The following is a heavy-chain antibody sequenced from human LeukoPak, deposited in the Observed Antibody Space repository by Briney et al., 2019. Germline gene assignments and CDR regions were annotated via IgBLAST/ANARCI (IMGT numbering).Heavy chain of an antibody. CDR3: ARLYINAYMDV. J-gene: IGHJ6*03. CDR2: NYPSGST. V-gene: IGHV4-38-2*01. Sequence: SETLSLTCAVSGYSISRGYYWGWIRQPPGKRGGWIGSNYPSGSTYYNPSLKSPNTISVDTSKNQVSLKLSSVSAADTAVYYCARLYINAYMDVWGKGTTVTVSS. CDR1: GYSISRGYY. D-gene: IGHD1-14*01.